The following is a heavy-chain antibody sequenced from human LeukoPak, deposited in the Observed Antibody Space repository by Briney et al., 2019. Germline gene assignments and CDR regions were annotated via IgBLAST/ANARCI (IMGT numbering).Heavy chain of an antibody. D-gene: IGHD3-10*01. CDR1: GYTFLHYD. V-gene: IGHV1-18*01. J-gene: IGHJ4*02. Sequence: GASVKVSCKASGYTFLHYDFNWVRQAPGHGLEWAGWISPYNGNTKYKQSLQGRFTMSTDASTTTAYLEMTGLTSDDTAVYYCAREINGAFDYWGQGTVVTVSS. CDR2: ISPYNGNT. CDR3: AREINGAFDY.